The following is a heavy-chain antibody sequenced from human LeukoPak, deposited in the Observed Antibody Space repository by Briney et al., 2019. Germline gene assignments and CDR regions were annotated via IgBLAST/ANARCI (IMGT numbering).Heavy chain of an antibody. D-gene: IGHD1-26*01. J-gene: IGHJ4*02. V-gene: IGHV4-4*07. CDR3: ASELQSGDY. CDR2: IYTSGST. CDR1: GGSISSYY. Sequence: PSETLSLTCTVSGGSISSYYWIWIRQPAGKGLECIGRIYTSGSTNYNPSLKSRVTMSVDTSKNQFSLELSSVTAADTAVYYCASELQSGDYWGQGTLVTVSS.